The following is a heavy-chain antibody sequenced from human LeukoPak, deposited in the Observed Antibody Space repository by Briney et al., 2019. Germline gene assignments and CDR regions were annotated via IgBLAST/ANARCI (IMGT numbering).Heavy chain of an antibody. V-gene: IGHV4-34*01. Sequence: PSETLSLTCAVYGGSFSGYYWSWIRQPPGKGLEWIGEINHSGSTNYNPSLKSRVTISVDTSKNQFSLKLSSVTAADTAVYYCARVSYSSVGYWGQGTLVTVSS. CDR2: INHSGST. J-gene: IGHJ4*02. D-gene: IGHD6-19*01. CDR1: GGSFSGYY. CDR3: ARVSYSSVGY.